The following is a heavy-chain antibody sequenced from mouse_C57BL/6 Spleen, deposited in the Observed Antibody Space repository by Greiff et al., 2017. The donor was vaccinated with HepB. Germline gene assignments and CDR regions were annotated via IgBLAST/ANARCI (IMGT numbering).Heavy chain of an antibody. CDR3: TERTNYYAMDY. D-gene: IGHD2-13*01. CDR2: IDPETGGT. CDR1: GYSFTDYE. Sequence: VQLQQSGAELVRPGASVTLSCKASGYSFTDYEMHWVKQTPVHGLEWIGAIDPETGGTAYNQKFKGKAILTADKSSSTAYMELRSLTSEDSAVYYCTERTNYYAMDYWGQGTSVTVSS. V-gene: IGHV1-15*01. J-gene: IGHJ4*01.